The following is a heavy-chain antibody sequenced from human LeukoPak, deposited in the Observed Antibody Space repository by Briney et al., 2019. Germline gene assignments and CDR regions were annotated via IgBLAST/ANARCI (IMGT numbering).Heavy chain of an antibody. J-gene: IGHJ4*02. D-gene: IGHD2/OR15-2a*01. Sequence: RSGGSLRLSCAASGFTFSSSDMHWVRQAPGKWLEWVAVISYDATNKYYADSVKGRFTLSRDNSKNTLYLQTNTLRDEDTAVYYCAKASSNYFYYFEYWGQGTLVTVSS. V-gene: IGHV3-30*18. CDR1: GFTFSSSD. CDR2: ISYDATNK. CDR3: AKASSNYFYYFEY.